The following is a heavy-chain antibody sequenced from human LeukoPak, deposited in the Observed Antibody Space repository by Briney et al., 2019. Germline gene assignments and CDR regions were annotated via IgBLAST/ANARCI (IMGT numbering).Heavy chain of an antibody. CDR3: VRDHDWSFDL. CDR1: GFTFSSYD. J-gene: IGHJ4*02. V-gene: IGHV3-48*02. Sequence: QTGGSLRLSCAASGFTFSSYDMSWVRQAPGKGLEWVSHINSDTNITPYTASVSGRFTISRDNANNSLYLHVNSLRDEDTAVYYCVRDHDWSFDLWGQGALVTVSS. CDR2: INSDTNIT. D-gene: IGHD1-1*01.